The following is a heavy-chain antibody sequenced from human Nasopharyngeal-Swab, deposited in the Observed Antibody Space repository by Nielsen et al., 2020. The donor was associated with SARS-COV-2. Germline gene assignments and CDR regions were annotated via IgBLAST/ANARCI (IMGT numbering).Heavy chain of an antibody. CDR2: IWYDGSNK. CDR3: ALLITYGITMVRGAPGY. Sequence: GEFLKISCAASGFTFSSYGMHWVRQAPGKGLEWVAVIWYDGSNKYYADSVKGRFTISRDNSKNTLYLQMNSLRAEDTAVYYCALLITYGITMVRGAPGYWGQGTLVTVSS. D-gene: IGHD3-10*01. J-gene: IGHJ4*02. CDR1: GFTFSSYG. V-gene: IGHV3-33*01.